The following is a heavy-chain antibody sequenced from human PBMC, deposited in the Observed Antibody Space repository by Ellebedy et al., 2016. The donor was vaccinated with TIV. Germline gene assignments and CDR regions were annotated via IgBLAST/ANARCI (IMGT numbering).Heavy chain of an antibody. CDR3: ARGGGHYY. J-gene: IGHJ4*02. V-gene: IGHV3-30*07. CDR2: ISYDVITQ. Sequence: PGGSLRLSCTASGFTFSSYSMFWVRQAPGKGLEWVALISYDVITQYYADSVKGRFTIARDNAKNSLYLQMNSLKAEDTAVYYCARGGGHYYWGQGTLVTVSS. CDR1: GFTFSSYS. D-gene: IGHD3-10*01.